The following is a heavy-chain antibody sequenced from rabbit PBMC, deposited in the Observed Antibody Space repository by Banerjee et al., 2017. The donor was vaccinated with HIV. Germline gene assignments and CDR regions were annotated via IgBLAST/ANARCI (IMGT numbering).Heavy chain of an antibody. Sequence: QQQLEESGGGLVQPEGSLTLTCTPSGFSFSNSWICWVRQAPGKGLELIACIYTGDGSTNYASWAKGRFTISKTSSTTVTLQMTSLTVADTATYFCARDSYSGGTYGFVGLAYVTGPLGMYLWGPGTLVTVS. J-gene: IGHJ6*01. D-gene: IGHD6-1*01. CDR3: ARDSYSGGTYGFVGLAYVTGPLGMYL. CDR1: GFSFSNSW. CDR2: IYTGDGST. V-gene: IGHV1S45*01.